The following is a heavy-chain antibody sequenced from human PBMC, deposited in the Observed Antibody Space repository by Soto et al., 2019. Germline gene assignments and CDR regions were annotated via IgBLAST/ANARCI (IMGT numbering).Heavy chain of an antibody. J-gene: IGHJ4*02. D-gene: IGHD3-22*01. CDR3: VSLRQDSTGFQLDY. V-gene: IGHV3-30*03. Sequence: GGSLRLSCAASGLTFRNYGMHWVRQAPGKGLKWVAVISYDGGNKYYADSVKGRFTISRDNSKNTLYLQMTSLRVEDTAVYYCVSLRQDSTGFQLDYWGQGTLVTVSS. CDR2: ISYDGGNK. CDR1: GLTFRNYG.